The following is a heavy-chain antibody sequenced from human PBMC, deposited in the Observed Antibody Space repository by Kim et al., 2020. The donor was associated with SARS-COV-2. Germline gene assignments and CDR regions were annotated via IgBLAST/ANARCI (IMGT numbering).Heavy chain of an antibody. V-gene: IGHV4-59*09. D-gene: IGHD1-7*01. Sequence: RTRHSPSLNSRVSISADTSKNQFSLRWSSVTSADTAVYYCARGNYATSFDYWGQGTLVTVSS. CDR3: ARGNYATSFDY. J-gene: IGHJ4*02. CDR2: RT.